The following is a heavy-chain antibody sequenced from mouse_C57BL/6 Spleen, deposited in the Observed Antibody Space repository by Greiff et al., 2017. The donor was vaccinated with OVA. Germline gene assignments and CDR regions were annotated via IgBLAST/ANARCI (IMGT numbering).Heavy chain of an antibody. D-gene: IGHD2-5*01. Sequence: VKLVESGPGLVAPSQSLSITCTVSGFSLTSYAISWVRQPPGKGLEWLGVIWTGGGTNYNSALKSRLSISKDNSKSQVFLKMNSLQTDDTARYYCARPYSNYGGAMEYWGQGTSVTVSS. J-gene: IGHJ4*01. CDR1: GFSLTSYA. V-gene: IGHV2-9-1*01. CDR3: ARPYSNYGGAMEY. CDR2: IWTGGGT.